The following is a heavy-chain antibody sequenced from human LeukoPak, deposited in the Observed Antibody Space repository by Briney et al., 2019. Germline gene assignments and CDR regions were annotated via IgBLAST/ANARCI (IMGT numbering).Heavy chain of an antibody. CDR3: AKDTASTPAGAFDI. Sequence: PGRSLRLSCAASGFTFDDYAMHWVRQAPGKGLEWVSGISWNSGSIGYADSVKGRFTISRDNAKNSLYLQMNSLRAEDMALYYCAKDTASTPAGAFDIWGQGTMVTVSS. V-gene: IGHV3-9*03. CDR2: ISWNSGSI. D-gene: IGHD2-15*01. J-gene: IGHJ3*02. CDR1: GFTFDDYA.